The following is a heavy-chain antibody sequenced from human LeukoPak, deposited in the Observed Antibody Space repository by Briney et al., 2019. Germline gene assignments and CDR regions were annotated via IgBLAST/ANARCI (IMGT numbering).Heavy chain of an antibody. CDR1: GYTFTSYG. D-gene: IGHD2-2*01. V-gene: IGHV1-18*01. CDR2: ISAYNGNT. Sequence: ASVKVSCKASGYTFTSYGISGVRQAPGQGLEWMGWISAYNGNTNYAQKLQGRVTMTTDTSTSTAYMELRSLRSDDTAVYYCARYGGYCSSTSCYAWFDYWGQGTLVTVSS. J-gene: IGHJ4*02. CDR3: ARYGGYCSSTSCYAWFDY.